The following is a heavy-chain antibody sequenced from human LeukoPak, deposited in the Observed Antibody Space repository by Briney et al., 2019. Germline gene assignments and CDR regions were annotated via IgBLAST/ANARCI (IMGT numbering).Heavy chain of an antibody. V-gene: IGHV3-23*01. D-gene: IGHD4-17*01. J-gene: IGHJ6*02. CDR1: GFTFNSYA. CDR3: AKTHGDYVYYFFYAMDV. Sequence: GGSLRLSCAASGFTFNSYAMSWVRQAPGKGLELVSVITGSVGSPYYADSVKGRFTISRDNSRNTLYLQMNSLRAEATAVYYCAKTHGDYVYYFFYAMDVWGQGTAVTVSS. CDR2: ITGSVGSP.